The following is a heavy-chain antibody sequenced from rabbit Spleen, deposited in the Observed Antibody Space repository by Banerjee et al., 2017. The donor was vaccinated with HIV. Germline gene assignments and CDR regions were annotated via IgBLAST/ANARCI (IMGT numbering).Heavy chain of an antibody. CDR1: GFDFSRGYD. V-gene: IGHV1S40*01. CDR2: IYPSNGVT. CDR3: ARIPHIDGYPEYFHL. J-gene: IGHJ4*01. Sequence: QQLVESGGGLVKPGASLTVTCTASGFDFSRGYDMCWVRQPPGKGLEWIASIYPSNGVTYYANWAKGRFTVSKTSSTTVTLQMTSLTAADTATYFCARIPHIDGYPEYFHLWGPGTLVTVS. D-gene: IGHD6-1*01.